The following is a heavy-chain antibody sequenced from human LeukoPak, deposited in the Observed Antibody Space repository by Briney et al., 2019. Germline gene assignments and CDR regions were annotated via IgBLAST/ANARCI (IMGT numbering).Heavy chain of an antibody. CDR3: ARDRGERGSSWSLPAHGFDI. D-gene: IGHD6-13*01. J-gene: IGHJ3*02. V-gene: IGHV1-69*05. CDR1: GGTFSSYA. Sequence: SVKVSCKASGGTFSSYAINWVRQAPGQGLEWMGRIVPIFGTTSYAQKFQGRVTITTDESTSTAYMELSSLRSEDTAVYYCARDRGERGSSWSLPAHGFDIWGQGTMVTVSS. CDR2: IVPIFGTT.